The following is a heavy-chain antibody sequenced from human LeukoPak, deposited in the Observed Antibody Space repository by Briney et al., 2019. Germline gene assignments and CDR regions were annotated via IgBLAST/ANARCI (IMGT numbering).Heavy chain of an antibody. CDR1: GGSFSGYY. CDR3: ARYNKSSWYFFDY. CDR2: INHSGST. D-gene: IGHD6-13*01. V-gene: IGHV4-34*01. Sequence: SETLSLTCAVYGGSFSGYYWSWIRQPPGKGLEWIGEINHSGSTNYNPSLKSRVTISVDTSKNQFSLKLSSVTAADTAVYYCARYNKSSWYFFDYWGQGTLVTVSS. J-gene: IGHJ4*02.